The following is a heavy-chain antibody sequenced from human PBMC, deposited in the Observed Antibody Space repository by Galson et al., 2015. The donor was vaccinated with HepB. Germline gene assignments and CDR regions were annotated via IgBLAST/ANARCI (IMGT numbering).Heavy chain of an antibody. D-gene: IGHD2-15*01. Sequence: SLRLSCAASEFTFSNYAMHWVRHAPGKGLDWVAVISYDGSNNIYADSVKGRFTISKDNFKNTLMLQMSSLRVEDTAVYYCARDQDHWYFDLWGRGTLVTVSS. CDR3: ARDQDHWYFDL. CDR2: ISYDGSNN. V-gene: IGHV3-30*04. J-gene: IGHJ2*01. CDR1: EFTFSNYA.